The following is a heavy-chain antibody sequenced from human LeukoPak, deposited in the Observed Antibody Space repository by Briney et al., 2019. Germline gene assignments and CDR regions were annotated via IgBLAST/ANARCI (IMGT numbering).Heavy chain of an antibody. CDR2: INPGNGDT. V-gene: IGHV1-3*01. CDR1: GYTFTSYA. CDR3: AREGIDYGDYYFDY. J-gene: IGHJ4*02. D-gene: IGHD4-17*01. Sequence: ASVKVSCKGSGYTFTSYAVHWVRQAPGQRLEWLGWINPGNGDTKYSQKFQGRVTITRDTSASTAYMELSSLRSEDTAVYYCAREGIDYGDYYFDYWGQGTLVTVSS.